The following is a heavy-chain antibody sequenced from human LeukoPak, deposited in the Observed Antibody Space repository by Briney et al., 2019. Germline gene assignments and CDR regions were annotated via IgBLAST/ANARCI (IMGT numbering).Heavy chain of an antibody. D-gene: IGHD3-9*01. CDR3: AKDGLYFDGSTHIYYFDS. CDR1: GFSFGGYA. CDR2: ITYNGAAT. J-gene: IGHJ4*02. V-gene: IGHV3-23*01. Sequence: GSLRLSCAASGFSFGGYAMTWVRQAPGKGLEWVPSITYNGAATYYLDSVKARFTISRDNSRSTLYLQMDSLTAEDTALYYCAKDGLYFDGSTHIYYFDSWGQGTLVAVSS.